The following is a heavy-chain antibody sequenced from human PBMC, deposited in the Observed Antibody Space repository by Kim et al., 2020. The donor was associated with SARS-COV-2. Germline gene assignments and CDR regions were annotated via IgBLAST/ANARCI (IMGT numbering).Heavy chain of an antibody. Sequence: GGSLRLFCAASGFTFSSYAMHWVRQAPGKGLEWVAVISYDGSNKYYADSVKGRFTISRDNSKNTLYLQMNSLRAEDTAVYYCARVRSGTYYDILTGYYPPGYYYYYGMDVWGQGTTVTVSS. V-gene: IGHV3-30*04. CDR3: ARVRSGTYYDILTGYYPPGYYYYYGMDV. CDR2: ISYDGSNK. D-gene: IGHD3-9*01. CDR1: GFTFSSYA. J-gene: IGHJ6*02.